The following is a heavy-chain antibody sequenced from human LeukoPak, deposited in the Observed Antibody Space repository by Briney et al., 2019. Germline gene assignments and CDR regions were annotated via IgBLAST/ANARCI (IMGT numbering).Heavy chain of an antibody. J-gene: IGHJ5*02. D-gene: IGHD3-9*01. Sequence: SETLSLTCTVSGGSISSSSYFWGWIRQPPGKGLEWIGDIYYSGSTYHNPSLRSRVTISVDTSKNQFSLKLSSVTAADTALYYCARGQRYFDSTWFDPWGQGTLVTVSS. V-gene: IGHV4-39*01. CDR3: ARGQRYFDSTWFDP. CDR1: GGSISSSSYF. CDR2: IYYSGST.